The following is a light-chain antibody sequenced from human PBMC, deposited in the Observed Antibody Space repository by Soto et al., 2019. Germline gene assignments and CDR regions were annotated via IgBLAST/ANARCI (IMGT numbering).Light chain of an antibody. J-gene: IGLJ2*01. V-gene: IGLV2-23*01. CDR3: SSYAGTTTSRGVV. CDR1: SSDVGSYKL. CDR2: EGS. Sequence: QSVLTQPASVSGSPGQSITISCTGTSSDVGSYKLVSWYQQHPDKAPKLMIYEGSKRPSGVSNRFSGSQSGNTASLTISELQAEDEADYYCSSYAGTTTSRGVVFGGGTKVTVL.